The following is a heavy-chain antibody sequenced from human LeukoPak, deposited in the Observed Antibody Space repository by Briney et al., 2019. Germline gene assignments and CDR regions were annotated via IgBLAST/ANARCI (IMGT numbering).Heavy chain of an antibody. CDR1: GFTFSSYS. CDR2: ISSSSSYI. CDR3: AKDPIGSGSYYRYYFDY. D-gene: IGHD3-10*01. V-gene: IGHV3-21*04. Sequence: PGGSLRLSCAASGFTFSSYSMNWVRQAPGKGLEWVSSISSSSSYIYYADSVKGRFTISRDNSKNTLYLQMNSLRAEDTAAYYCAKDPIGSGSYYRYYFDYWGQGTLVTVSS. J-gene: IGHJ4*02.